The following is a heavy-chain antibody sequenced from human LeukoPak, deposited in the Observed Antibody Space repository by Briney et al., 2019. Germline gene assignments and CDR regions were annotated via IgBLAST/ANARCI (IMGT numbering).Heavy chain of an antibody. CDR3: AAEWFGEFLGY. J-gene: IGHJ4*02. D-gene: IGHD3-10*01. CDR2: ISWNSGSI. Sequence: PGRSLRLSCAASGFTFDDYAMHWVRQAPGKGLEWVSGISWNSGSIGYADSVKGRFTISRDNAKNSLYLQMNSLRAEDTALYYCAAEWFGEFLGYWGQGTLVTVSS. CDR1: GFTFDDYA. V-gene: IGHV3-9*01.